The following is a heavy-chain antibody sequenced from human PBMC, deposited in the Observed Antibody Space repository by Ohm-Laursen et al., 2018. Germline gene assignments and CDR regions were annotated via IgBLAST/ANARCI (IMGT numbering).Heavy chain of an antibody. D-gene: IGHD2-2*01. CDR1: GFTFSSYG. Sequence: SLRLSCAAFGFTFSSYGMHWVRQAPGKGLEWVAVIWYDGSNKYYADSVKGRFTISRDNSKNTLYLQMNSLRAEDTAVYYCARANSHRVVPVAGLDYYGMDVWGQGTTVTVSS. V-gene: IGHV3-33*01. CDR2: IWYDGSNK. J-gene: IGHJ6*02. CDR3: ARANSHRVVPVAGLDYYGMDV.